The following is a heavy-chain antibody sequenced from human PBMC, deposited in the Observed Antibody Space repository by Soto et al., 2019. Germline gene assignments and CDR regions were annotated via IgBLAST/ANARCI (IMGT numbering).Heavy chain of an antibody. D-gene: IGHD3-10*01. CDR1: GGSISSYY. J-gene: IGHJ6*03. Sequence: SETLSLTCTVSGGSISSYYWSWIRQPPGKGLEWIGHIHYSGSTNYNPSLKSRVTISVDTSKNQFSLKLSSVTAADTAVYYCARESADYIGENYYYYMDVWGKGTTVTVSS. V-gene: IGHV4-59*01. CDR2: IHYSGST. CDR3: ARESADYIGENYYYYMDV.